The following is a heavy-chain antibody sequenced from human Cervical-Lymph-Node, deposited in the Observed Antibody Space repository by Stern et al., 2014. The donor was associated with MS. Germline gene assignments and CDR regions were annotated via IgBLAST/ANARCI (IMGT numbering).Heavy chain of an antibody. CDR3: ARLSSRFFSDGWSDIDN. CDR2: IYPGDSDT. V-gene: IGHV5-51*01. Sequence: VQLVQSGAEVKKPGESLKISCKGSGYNFANNWIAWVRQIPGKGLEWMGLIYPGDSDTRYSPSFQGQVTISADKYTSLAYLQWSSLKASDTAIYYCARLSSRFFSDGWSDIDNWGQGTLVTVSS. CDR1: GYNFANNW. D-gene: IGHD5-24*01. J-gene: IGHJ4*02.